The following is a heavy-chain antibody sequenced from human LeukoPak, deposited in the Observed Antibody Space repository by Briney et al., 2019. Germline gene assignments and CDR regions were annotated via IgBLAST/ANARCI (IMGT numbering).Heavy chain of an antibody. CDR1: GGTFSSYA. V-gene: IGHV1-69*05. D-gene: IGHD2/OR15-2a*01. J-gene: IGHJ6*03. Sequence: SVKVSCKASGGTFSSYAISWVRQAPGQGLEWMGGIIPIFGTANYAQKFQGRVTITTDESTSTAYMELSGLRSEDTAVYYCARGAGLSYYYYYMDVWGKGTTVTVSS. CDR3: ARGAGLSYYYYYMDV. CDR2: IIPIFGTA.